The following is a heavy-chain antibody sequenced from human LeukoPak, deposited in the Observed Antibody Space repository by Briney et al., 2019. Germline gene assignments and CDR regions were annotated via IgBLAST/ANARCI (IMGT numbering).Heavy chain of an antibody. D-gene: IGHD6-13*01. J-gene: IGHJ4*02. CDR3: AHKASSSWYFGYFDY. V-gene: IGHV2-5*02. CDR2: IYWDDDK. Sequence: KASGPTLVKPTQTLTLTCTFSGFSLSTSGVGVGWIRQPPGKALEWLALIYWDDDKRYSPPLKSRLTITKDTSKNQVVLTMTNMDPVDTATYYCAHKASSSWYFGYFDYWGQGTLVTVSS. CDR1: GFSLSTSGVG.